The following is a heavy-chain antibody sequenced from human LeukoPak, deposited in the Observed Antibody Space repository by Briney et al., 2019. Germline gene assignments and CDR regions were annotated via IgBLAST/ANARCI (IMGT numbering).Heavy chain of an antibody. V-gene: IGHV3-30-3*01. CDR1: GFTFSSYA. Sequence: GGSLRLSCAASGFTFSSYAMHWVRQAPGKGLEWVAVISYDGSNKYYADSVKGRFTISRDNSKNTLYLQMNSLRAEDTAVYYCAKDVDFWSGSNDAFDYWGQGTLVTVSS. D-gene: IGHD3-3*01. J-gene: IGHJ4*02. CDR2: ISYDGSNK. CDR3: AKDVDFWSGSNDAFDY.